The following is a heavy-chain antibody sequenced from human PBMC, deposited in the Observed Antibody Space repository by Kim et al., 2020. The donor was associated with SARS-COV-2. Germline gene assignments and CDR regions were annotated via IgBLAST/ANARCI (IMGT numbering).Heavy chain of an antibody. D-gene: IGHD6-19*01. J-gene: IGHJ5*01. Sequence: SETLSLTCTVSDGSLSNTGYYWGWIRQPPGKGLEWIGSIFYSGSAFYTPSLKSRVSMSVQTSNKQFSLKVNSVTAADTAVYYCARLRQESPPWYSSGWEGGYWFDSWGQGILVTVSS. V-gene: IGHV4-39*01. CDR3: ARLRQESPPWYSSGWEGGYWFDS. CDR2: IFYSGSA. CDR1: DGSLSNTGYY.